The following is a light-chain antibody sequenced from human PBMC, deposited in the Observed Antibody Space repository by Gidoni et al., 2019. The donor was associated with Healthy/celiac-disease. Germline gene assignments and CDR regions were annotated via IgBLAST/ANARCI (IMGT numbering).Light chain of an antibody. Sequence: QAVLTQPPSVSGAPGQRVNISCTGRSSNVGAGYDVHWYQQLPGTAPKLLSYGNSNRPSGVPDRFSGSKSGTSASLAITGLQAEDEADYYCQSYDSSLSGWVFGGGTKLTVL. CDR2: GNS. CDR1: SSNVGAGYD. J-gene: IGLJ3*02. V-gene: IGLV1-40*01. CDR3: QSYDSSLSGWV.